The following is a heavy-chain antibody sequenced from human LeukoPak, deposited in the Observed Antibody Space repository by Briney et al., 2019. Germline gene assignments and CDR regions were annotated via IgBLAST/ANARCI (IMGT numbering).Heavy chain of an antibody. D-gene: IGHD3-9*01. J-gene: IGHJ3*02. V-gene: IGHV3-11*03. CDR1: GFTFSNFY. CDR3: AKFLTGQYDAFDI. Sequence: GGSLRISCAASGFTFSNFYMSWIRQAPGKGLEWVSFISSASTYTNFADSVKGRFTVSRDNAKNSLFLQMNSLRAEDTAVYYCAKFLTGQYDAFDIWGQGTMVTVSA. CDR2: ISSASTYT.